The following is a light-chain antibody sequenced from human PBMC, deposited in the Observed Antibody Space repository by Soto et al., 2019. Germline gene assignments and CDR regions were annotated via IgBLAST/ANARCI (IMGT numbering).Light chain of an antibody. J-gene: IGLJ1*01. V-gene: IGLV4-69*01. CDR3: KTWANDFRL. Sequence: QSVLTQSPSASASLGASVNLTCALSSWHDSYAIAWHQQQPEKGPRYLMKVNSDGSHIKGDGIPDRFSGSSSGTDRYLTISSLQSEDEADYYCKTWANDFRLFGAGPKVNV. CDR1: SWHDSYA. CDR2: VNSDGSH.